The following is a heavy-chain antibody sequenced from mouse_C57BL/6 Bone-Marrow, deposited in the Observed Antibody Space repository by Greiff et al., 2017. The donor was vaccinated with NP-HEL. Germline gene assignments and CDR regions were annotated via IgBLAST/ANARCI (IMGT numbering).Heavy chain of an antibody. V-gene: IGHV1-15*01. CDR1: GYTFTDYE. Sequence: VQLQQSGAELVRPGATVTLSCKASGYTFTDYEMHWVKQTPVHGLEWIGAIDPETGGTAYNQKFKGKAILTADKSSSTAYMELRSLTSEDSAVYYCTRRDLYWGQGTTLTVSS. CDR2: IDPETGGT. J-gene: IGHJ2*01. CDR3: TRRDLY.